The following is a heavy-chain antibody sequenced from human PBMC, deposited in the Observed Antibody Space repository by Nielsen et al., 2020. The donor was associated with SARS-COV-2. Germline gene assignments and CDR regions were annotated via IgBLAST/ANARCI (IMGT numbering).Heavy chain of an antibody. D-gene: IGHD3-10*01. Sequence: GGSLRLSCAASGFTFDDYTMHWVRQAPGKGLEWVSLISWDGGSTYYADSVKGRFTISRDNSKNTLYLQMNSLRAEDTAVYYCARGELLWFGEFDIIYYYYGMDVWGQGTTVTVSS. CDR2: ISWDGGST. CDR1: GFTFDDYT. V-gene: IGHV3-43*01. J-gene: IGHJ6*02. CDR3: ARGELLWFGEFDIIYYYYGMDV.